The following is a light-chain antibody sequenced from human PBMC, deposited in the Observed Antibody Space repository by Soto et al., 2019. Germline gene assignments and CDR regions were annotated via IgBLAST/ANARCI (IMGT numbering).Light chain of an antibody. CDR1: QSVRSN. CDR2: GAS. CDR3: QQRADWPAT. V-gene: IGKV3-11*01. J-gene: IGKJ3*01. Sequence: EVVLTQSPGTLSLSPGERATLSCRASQSVRSNVAWYQQKPGKAPRLLIYGASTRATGIPARFSGSGSGTECTLTISSLEPEDFAVYYCQQRADWPATFGPGTKVDIK.